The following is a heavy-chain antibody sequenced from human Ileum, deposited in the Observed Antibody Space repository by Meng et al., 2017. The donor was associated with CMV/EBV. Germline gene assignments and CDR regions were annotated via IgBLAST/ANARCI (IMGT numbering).Heavy chain of an antibody. V-gene: IGHV3-30*02. CDR1: GFTFSSYG. J-gene: IGHJ3*02. CDR2: IRHDGSNK. D-gene: IGHD2-15*01. Sequence: GESLKISCAASGFTFSSYGMHWVRQAPGKGLEWVAFIRHDGSNKYDADSVKGRFTISSDNCKNTLYLQMSRLRAEDTAVYYCARVLVVDASSDAFDIWGQGTMVTVSS. CDR3: ARVLVVDASSDAFDI.